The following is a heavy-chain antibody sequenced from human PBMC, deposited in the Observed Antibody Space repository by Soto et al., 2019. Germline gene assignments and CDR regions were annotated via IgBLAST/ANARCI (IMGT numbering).Heavy chain of an antibody. CDR2: IRSKTNSYST. CDR3: TIATVVVTAYYFDF. CDR1: GFTFSGFA. J-gene: IGHJ4*02. V-gene: IGHV3-73*01. Sequence: EVQLVESGGGLVQPGGSLKLSCAGSGFTFSGFAVHWVRQASGKGLEWVGRIRSKTNSYSTAYAASVKGRFTISRDDSXNRAYLQMNRLKTEDTAVYYCTIATVVVTAYYFDFWGQGTLVTASS. D-gene: IGHD2-21*02.